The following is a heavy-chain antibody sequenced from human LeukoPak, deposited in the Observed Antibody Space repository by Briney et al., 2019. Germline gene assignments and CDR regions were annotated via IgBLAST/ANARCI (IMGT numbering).Heavy chain of an antibody. Sequence: KESGPTLVKPTQTLTLTCTFSGFSLRTSGVGVGWIRQPPGKALEWLALIYWNDDKRYSPSLKSRLTITKDTSKNQVVLTMTNMDPVDTATYYCAHRGYGGNSVDYWGQGTLVTVSS. CDR3: AHRGYGGNSVDY. V-gene: IGHV2-5*01. CDR2: IYWNDDK. J-gene: IGHJ4*02. CDR1: GFSLRTSGVG. D-gene: IGHD4-23*01.